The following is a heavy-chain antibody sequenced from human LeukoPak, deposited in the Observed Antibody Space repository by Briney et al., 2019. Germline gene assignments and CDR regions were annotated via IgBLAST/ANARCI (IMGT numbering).Heavy chain of an antibody. J-gene: IGHJ6*04. V-gene: IGHV5-51*01. CDR2: IYPDDSDS. Sequence: GQSLKISCKGSGYKFTNYWIAWVRQMPGKGLEWMGVIYPDDSDSRYSPSFQGQVTISVDKSITTAYLQWSSLTASDTGMYYCARHACGDYDPTDHYDGMEVWGKTVTVTVS. CDR1: GYKFTNYW. CDR3: ARHACGDYDPTDHYDGMEV. D-gene: IGHD2-21*02.